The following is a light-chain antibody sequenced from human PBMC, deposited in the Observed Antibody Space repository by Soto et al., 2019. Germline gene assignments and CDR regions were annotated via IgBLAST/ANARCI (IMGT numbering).Light chain of an antibody. V-gene: IGKV3D-15*01. CDR1: QSISRY. CDR2: GAS. CDR3: QQYHNWPA. J-gene: IGKJ1*01. Sequence: EIVFTQSPGTLSLSPGERTTLSCRASQSISRYLAWYQQKPGQGPRLLIYGASSRATGTPDRFSGSGSGTDFTLTINSLQSEDFAVYYCQQYHNWPAFGQGTKVDNK.